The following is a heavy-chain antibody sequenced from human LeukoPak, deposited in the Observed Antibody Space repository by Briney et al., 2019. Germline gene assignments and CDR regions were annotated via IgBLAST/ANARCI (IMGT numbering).Heavy chain of an antibody. D-gene: IGHD3-22*01. CDR3: ASRKGANYYDSSGYPLT. Sequence: SETLSLTCTVSGGSISSYYWSWIRQPPGKGLEWIGYIYYSGSTNYNPSLKSRVTISVDTSKNQFSLKLSSVTAADTAVYYCASRKGANYYDSSGYPLTWGQGTLVTVSS. J-gene: IGHJ5*02. CDR2: IYYSGST. CDR1: GGSISSYY. V-gene: IGHV4-59*01.